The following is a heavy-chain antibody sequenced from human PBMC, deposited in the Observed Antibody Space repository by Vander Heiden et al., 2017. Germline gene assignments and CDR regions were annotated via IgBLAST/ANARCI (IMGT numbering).Heavy chain of an antibody. CDR3: AIPNPHYGAYDY. V-gene: IGHV3-23*01. Sequence: VQLLVSGRVLVQPGGSLGLPCAACGLTFSSYAISWVRQAPGKGLELVSAISGSGGSTYYEEYVKGRFTISRDNSKNRLYLQMNSLKAGDTAVYYCAIPNPHYGAYDYWGQGTLVTVSS. CDR1: GLTFSSYA. D-gene: IGHD3-10*01. CDR2: ISGSGGST. J-gene: IGHJ4*02.